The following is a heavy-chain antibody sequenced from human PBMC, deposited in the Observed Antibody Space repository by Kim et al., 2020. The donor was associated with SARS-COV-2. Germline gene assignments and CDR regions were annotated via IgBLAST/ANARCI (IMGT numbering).Heavy chain of an antibody. Sequence: SETLSLTCTVSGGSISSGGYYWSWIRQHPGKALEWIGYIYYSGSTYYNPSLVKSRVTISVDTSKNQFSLKLSSVTAADTAVYYCARCRSRGDAFEIWGQG. CDR3: ARCRSRGDAFEI. CDR2: IYYSGST. J-gene: IGHJ3*02. CDR1: GGSISSGGYY. D-gene: IGHD2-2*01. V-gene: IGHV4-31*03.